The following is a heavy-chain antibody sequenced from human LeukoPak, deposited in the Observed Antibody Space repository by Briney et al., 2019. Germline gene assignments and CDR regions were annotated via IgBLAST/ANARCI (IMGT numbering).Heavy chain of an antibody. V-gene: IGHV3-23*01. CDR3: AKDSTYYYYYMDV. Sequence: GGSLRLSCAASGFTFSSYAMSWVRQAPGKGLEWVSAISGSGGSTYYADSVKGRFTISRHNSKNTLYLQMNSLRAEDTAVYYCAKDSTYYYYYMDVWGKGTTVTVSS. CDR1: GFTFSSYA. J-gene: IGHJ6*03. CDR2: ISGSGGST.